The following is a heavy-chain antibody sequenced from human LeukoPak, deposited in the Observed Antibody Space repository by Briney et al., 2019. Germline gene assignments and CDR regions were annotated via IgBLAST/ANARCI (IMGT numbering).Heavy chain of an antibody. D-gene: IGHD6-19*01. CDR2: ISDSGGST. V-gene: IGHV3-23*01. J-gene: IGHJ4*02. Sequence: PGGSLRLSCAASGFTFTTYAMSWVRQAPGKGLEWVSGISDSGGSTYYADSVKGRFTISGDNSKNTLYLQMNSLRAEDTAVYYCAKMPVSYSSGWSNFDYWGQGTLVTVSS. CDR3: AKMPVSYSSGWSNFDY. CDR1: GFTFTTYA.